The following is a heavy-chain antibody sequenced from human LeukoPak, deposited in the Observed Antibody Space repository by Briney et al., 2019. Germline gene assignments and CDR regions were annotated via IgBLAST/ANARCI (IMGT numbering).Heavy chain of an antibody. CDR1: GYSFTSYW. D-gene: IGHD3-3*01. V-gene: IGHV5-51*01. CDR2: IYPGDSDT. CDR3: ARLPRGLWSGFQPVFDP. Sequence: GESLQISCKGSGYSFTSYWIGWVRQMPGKGLVWMGIIYPGDSDTRYSPSFQGQVTISADKSISTAYLQWSSLKASDTAMYYCARLPRGLWSGFQPVFDPWGQGTLVTVSS. J-gene: IGHJ5*02.